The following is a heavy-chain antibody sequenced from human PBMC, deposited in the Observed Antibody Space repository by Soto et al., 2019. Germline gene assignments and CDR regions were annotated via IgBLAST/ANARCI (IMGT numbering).Heavy chain of an antibody. CDR2: IKQDGSEK. CDR3: AREESGANYDFWSGYPNWFDP. V-gene: IGHV3-7*01. J-gene: IGHJ5*02. Sequence: GGSLRLSCAASGFTFSSYWMSWVRQAPGKGLEWVANIKQDGSEKYYVDSVKGRFTISRDNAKNSLYLQMNSLRAEDTAVYYCAREESGANYDFWSGYPNWFDPWGQGTLVTVSS. D-gene: IGHD3-3*01. CDR1: GFTFSSYW.